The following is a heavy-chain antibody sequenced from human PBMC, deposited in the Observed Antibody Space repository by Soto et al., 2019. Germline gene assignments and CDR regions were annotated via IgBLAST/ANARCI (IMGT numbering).Heavy chain of an antibody. CDR2: INPNSGDT. CDR1: GYTFTGYY. CDR3: AKGGAIVAAGTRVYLYNAMDV. Sequence: QVQLVQSGAEVKKPGASVEVSCKTSGYTFTGYYVHWVRQAPGQGLEWMGWINPNSGDTYLAQRFQGRVTMNRDTSIGTAYMELRGLTSDDTAEYYCAKGGAIVAAGTRVYLYNAMDVWGQGTTVTVSS. V-gene: IGHV1-2*02. D-gene: IGHD1-26*01. J-gene: IGHJ6*02.